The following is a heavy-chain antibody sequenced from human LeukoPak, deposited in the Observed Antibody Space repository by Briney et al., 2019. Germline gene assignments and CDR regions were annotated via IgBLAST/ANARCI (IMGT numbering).Heavy chain of an antibody. V-gene: IGHV3-48*04. Sequence: GGSLRLSCAASGFTFSSYWMSWVRQAPGKGLEWVSYISSSGSTIYYADSVKGRFIISRDNAKNSLYLQMNSLRAEDTAVYYCAGGRGDYHGYFQHWGQGTLVTVSS. D-gene: IGHD4-17*01. CDR3: AGGRGDYHGYFQH. J-gene: IGHJ1*01. CDR1: GFTFSSYW. CDR2: ISSSGSTI.